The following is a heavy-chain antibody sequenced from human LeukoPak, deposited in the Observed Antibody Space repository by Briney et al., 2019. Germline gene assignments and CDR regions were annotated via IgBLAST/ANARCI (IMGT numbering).Heavy chain of an antibody. CDR3: AKDPDCTSGICYTFFDY. CDR2: IRNDGRNK. V-gene: IGHV3-30*02. J-gene: IGHJ4*02. D-gene: IGHD2-8*01. Sequence: GGSLRLSCAASGFTFSKYGMYWVRQAPGKGLEWVAFIRNDGRNKYYTDSVKGRFTISRDNSKNTLYLQMNSLRAEDTAVYYCAKDPDCTSGICYTFFDYWGQGTLVTVSS. CDR1: GFTFSKYG.